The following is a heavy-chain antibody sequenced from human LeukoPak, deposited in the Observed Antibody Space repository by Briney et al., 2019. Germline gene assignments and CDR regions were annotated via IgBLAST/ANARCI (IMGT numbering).Heavy chain of an antibody. CDR2: TSGSGGST. J-gene: IGHJ6*02. CDR1: SYA. Sequence: SYAMSWVRQAPGKGLEWVSATSGSGGSTYYADSVKGRFTISRDTSKNTLYLQMNSLRAEETAVYYCTKRGLYYYYGMDVWGQGTTVTVSS. V-gene: IGHV3-23*01. CDR3: TKRGLYYYYGMDV.